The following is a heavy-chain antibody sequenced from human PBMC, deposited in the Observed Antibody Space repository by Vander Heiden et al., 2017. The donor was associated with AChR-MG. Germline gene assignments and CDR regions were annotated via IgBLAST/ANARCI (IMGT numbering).Heavy chain of an antibody. Sequence: EVQLVESGGGLVQPGGSLRLSCAASGFPFSSYWMSWVRQAPGKGLEWVANIKQDGSEKYYVDSVKGRFTISRDNAKNSLYLQMNSLRAEDTAVYYCARRAYYFDYWGQGTLVTVSS. J-gene: IGHJ4*02. V-gene: IGHV3-7*01. CDR2: IKQDGSEK. CDR1: GFPFSSYW. CDR3: ARRAYYFDY.